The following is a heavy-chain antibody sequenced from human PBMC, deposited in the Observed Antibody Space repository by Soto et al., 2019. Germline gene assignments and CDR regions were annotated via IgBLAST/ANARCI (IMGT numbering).Heavy chain of an antibody. CDR3: ARYTGAAGGNFYFDS. V-gene: IGHV5-51*01. D-gene: IGHD6-13*01. Sequence: GESLKISCKGSGYSFTNYWIGWVRQMPGKGLEWMGIIYPGDSDTRYSPSFQGQVTISADKSISTAYLQWSSLKASDTAMYYCARYTGAAGGNFYFDSWGQGTLVTV. CDR1: GYSFTNYW. CDR2: IYPGDSDT. J-gene: IGHJ4*02.